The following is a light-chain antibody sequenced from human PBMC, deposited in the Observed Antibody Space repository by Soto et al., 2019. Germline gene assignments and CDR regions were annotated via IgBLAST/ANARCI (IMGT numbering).Light chain of an antibody. CDR3: KQYDTYSPAT. CDR2: KAS. J-gene: IGKJ1*01. Sequence: DIQMTQSPSTLSASIGDRVTITCRASQSVRTWLAWYQQKPGKTPNLLIYKASTLQTGVPSRFSGSGSGTEFTLTISSLQPDDFATYYCKQYDTYSPATFGPGTKVEI. CDR1: QSVRTW. V-gene: IGKV1-5*03.